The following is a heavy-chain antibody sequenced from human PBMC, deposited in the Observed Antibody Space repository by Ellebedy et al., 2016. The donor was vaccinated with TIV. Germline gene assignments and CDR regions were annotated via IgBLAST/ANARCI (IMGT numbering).Heavy chain of an antibody. CDR3: ARLVYNYGQREFDF. J-gene: IGHJ4*02. CDR2: IDASGDNT. CDR1: GFSFDTFE. V-gene: IGHV3-23*01. D-gene: IGHD5-18*01. Sequence: GESLKISXVASGFSFDTFEMTWARQAPGKGLEWVSFIDASGDNTFYADSVRGRFVVSRDNSKNTVFIQLNSLRAEDTAVYYCARLVYNYGQREFDFWGQGTLVTVAS.